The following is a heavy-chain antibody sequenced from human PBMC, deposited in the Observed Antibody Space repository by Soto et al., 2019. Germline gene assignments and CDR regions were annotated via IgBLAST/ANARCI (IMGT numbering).Heavy chain of an antibody. CDR1: GFSLGTRGLG. V-gene: IGHV2-5*02. D-gene: IGHD6-13*01. CDR3: AHKNLSIAEAGNWFDP. J-gene: IGHJ5*02. Sequence: QITLKESGPTLVNPTQTPTLTSTFSGFSLGTRGLGGGWIRQPPGKPLGWLDLIYWDDDSRYSPSLKSRLTTTKDTSKNQVVLTMTNMDPVDTATYYCAHKNLSIAEAGNWFDPWGQGTLVTVSS. CDR2: IYWDDDS.